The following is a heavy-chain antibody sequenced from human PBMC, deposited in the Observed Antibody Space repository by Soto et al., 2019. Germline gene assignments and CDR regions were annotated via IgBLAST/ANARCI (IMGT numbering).Heavy chain of an antibody. Sequence: SVKVSCKASGGTFSSYAISWVRQAPGQGLEWMGGIIPIFGTANYAQKFQGRVTITADESTSTAYMELSSLRSEDTAVYYCARDPPLYYYDSSADYGMDVWGQGXTVTVSS. CDR1: GGTFSSYA. CDR2: IIPIFGTA. D-gene: IGHD3-22*01. J-gene: IGHJ6*02. CDR3: ARDPPLYYYDSSADYGMDV. V-gene: IGHV1-69*13.